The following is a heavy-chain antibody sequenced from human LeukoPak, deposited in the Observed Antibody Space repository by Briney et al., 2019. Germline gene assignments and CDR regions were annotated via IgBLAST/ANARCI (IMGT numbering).Heavy chain of an antibody. CDR3: ARRSTSCLDY. D-gene: IGHD2-2*01. Sequence: SETLSLTCAVYGGSFSGYYWSWIRQPPVKGLEWIGEINHRGITNYNPSLTSRVTISVDTSKNQFSLNLTSLTAADTAVYYCARRSTSCLDYWGQGTLVTVSS. V-gene: IGHV4-34*01. J-gene: IGHJ4*02. CDR1: GGSFSGYY. CDR2: INHRGIT.